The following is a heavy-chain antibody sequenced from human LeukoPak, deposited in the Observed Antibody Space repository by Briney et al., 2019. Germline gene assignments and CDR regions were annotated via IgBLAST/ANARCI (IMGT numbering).Heavy chain of an antibody. CDR1: GYTFTSYG. J-gene: IGHJ6*02. Sequence: GASVKVSCKASGYTFTSYGISWVRQAPGQGLEWMGWISAYNGNTNYAQKLQGRVTMTTDTSTSTAYMELRSLRSDDTAVYYCVRRADIVATIISHHYYYYGMDVWGQGTTVTVSS. CDR3: VRRADIVATIISHHYYYYGMDV. V-gene: IGHV1-18*01. CDR2: ISAYNGNT. D-gene: IGHD5-12*01.